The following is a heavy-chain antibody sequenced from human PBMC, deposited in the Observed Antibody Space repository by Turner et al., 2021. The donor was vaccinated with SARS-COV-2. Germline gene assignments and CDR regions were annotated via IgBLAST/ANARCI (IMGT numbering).Heavy chain of an antibody. CDR2: INANSGST. CDR3: ARGASVTPDRYYYYYFGMDV. D-gene: IGHD4-17*01. CDR1: GSTFTGYY. Sequence: QVLLVQSGAEVTKPGASVTVSCKSSGSTFTGYYMHWVRQAPGQGLEWMGWINANSGSTNYAQKLQGRVTMTRDTSISTAYLELSRLRSDDTAVYYCARGASVTPDRYYYYYFGMDVWGQGTTVTVSS. V-gene: IGHV1-2*02. J-gene: IGHJ6*02.